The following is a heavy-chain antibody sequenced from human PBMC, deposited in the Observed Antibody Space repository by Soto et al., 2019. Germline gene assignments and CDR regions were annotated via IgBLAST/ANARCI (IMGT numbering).Heavy chain of an antibody. CDR2: INQDGSEK. CDR3: SRSLNS. CDR1: GFTFSTYW. V-gene: IGHV3-7*01. J-gene: IGHJ4*02. Sequence: EVQLMESGGGLVQPGGSLRLSCAASGFTFSTYWMDWVRQTPGKGLEWVANINQDGSEKNYVHSVKGRFTIYRDNAKNSLYLQMSILTAEDSALYYCSRSLNSWGQGTLVNVSS.